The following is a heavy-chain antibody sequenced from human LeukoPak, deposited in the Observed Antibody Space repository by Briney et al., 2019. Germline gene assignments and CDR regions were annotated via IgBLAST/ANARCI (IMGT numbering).Heavy chain of an antibody. CDR3: ARGLRIAARPAALGY. J-gene: IGHJ4*02. CDR1: GGSFSGYY. D-gene: IGHD6-6*01. CDR2: INHSGST. Sequence: SETLSLTCAVYGGSFSGYYWGWIRQPPGKGLEWIGEINHSGSTNYNPSLKSRVTISVDTSKNQFSLKLSSVTAADTAVYYCARGLRIAARPAALGYWGQGTLVTVSS. V-gene: IGHV4-34*01.